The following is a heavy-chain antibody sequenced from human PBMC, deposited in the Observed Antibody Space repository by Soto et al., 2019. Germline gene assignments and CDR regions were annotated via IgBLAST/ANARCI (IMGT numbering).Heavy chain of an antibody. CDR2: ISYDGSNK. CDR3: AKDNGESSRRLSYIDY. Sequence: GSLRLSCAASGFTFSSYGMHWVRQAPGKGLEWVAVISYDGSNKYYADSVKGRFTISRDNSKNTLYLQMNSLRAEDTAVYYCAKDNGESSRRLSYIDYWGQGTLVTVSS. V-gene: IGHV3-30*18. D-gene: IGHD6-13*01. CDR1: GFTFSSYG. J-gene: IGHJ4*02.